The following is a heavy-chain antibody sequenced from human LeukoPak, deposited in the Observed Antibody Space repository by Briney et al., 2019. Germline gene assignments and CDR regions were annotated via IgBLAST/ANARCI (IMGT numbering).Heavy chain of an antibody. V-gene: IGHV1-24*01. CDR2: SDPEDGET. Sequence: ASVKVSCKVSGSTLRDVSTHWVRQAPGKGLEYVGGSDPEDGETFHAQNFQGRVTMTEDTSIDTAYMELRSLRSEDTAVYYCVTDRARLFWYFDLWGRGTLVTVSS. CDR1: GSTLRDVS. J-gene: IGHJ2*01. CDR3: VTDRARLFWYFDL. D-gene: IGHD2-21*02.